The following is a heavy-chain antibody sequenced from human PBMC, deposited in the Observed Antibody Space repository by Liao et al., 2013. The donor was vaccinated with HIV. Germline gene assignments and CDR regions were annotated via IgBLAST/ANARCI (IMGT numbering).Heavy chain of an antibody. CDR3: AARITISGVAIPHALDV. CDR1: GGSINNHY. CDR2: IYTSGNT. V-gene: IGHV4-4*07. Sequence: QMQLQESGPGLVKPSETLSLTCAVSGGSINNHYWNWIRQPAGRGLEWIGRIYTSGNTNYNPSLKSRVTMSVDTSKNQFSLKLTSVTAADTAVYYCAARITISGVAIPHALDVWGRRTMVAVSS. J-gene: IGHJ3*01. D-gene: IGHD3-3*01.